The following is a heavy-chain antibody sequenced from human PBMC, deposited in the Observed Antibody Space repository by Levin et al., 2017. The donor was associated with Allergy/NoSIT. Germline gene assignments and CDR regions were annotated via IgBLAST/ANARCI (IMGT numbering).Heavy chain of an antibody. CDR1: GASISSYY. CDR2: MYFNGST. D-gene: IGHD3-9*01. CDR3: ARGNPYYDLLTGYYRKDYFDY. Sequence: SETLSLTCTVSGASISSYYWHWIRQPPGKGLEWIAYMYFNGSTNYNPSLKSRVTISVDTSKHQVSLSLSSVTAADTAMYYCARGNPYYDLLTGYYRKDYFDYWGQGTLVTVSS. V-gene: IGHV4-59*01. J-gene: IGHJ4*02.